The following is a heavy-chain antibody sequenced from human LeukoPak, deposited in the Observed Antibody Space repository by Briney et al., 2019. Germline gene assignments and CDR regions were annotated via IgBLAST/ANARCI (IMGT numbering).Heavy chain of an antibody. V-gene: IGHV4-39*01. CDR2: IYYSGST. Sequence: PSETLSLTCTVSGGSISSTSYYWGWIRQPPGKGLEWIGSIYYSGSTYYNPSLKSRVTISVDTSKNQFSLKLSSVTAADTAVYYCARHGARSMIAIQLDYWGQGTLVTVSS. J-gene: IGHJ4*02. CDR1: GGSISSTSYY. CDR3: ARHGARSMIAIQLDY. D-gene: IGHD3-22*01.